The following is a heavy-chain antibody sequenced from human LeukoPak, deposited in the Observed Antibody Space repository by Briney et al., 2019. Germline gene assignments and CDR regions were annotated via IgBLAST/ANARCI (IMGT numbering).Heavy chain of an antibody. Sequence: GASVKVSCKASGYTFTAYFMHWVRQAPGQGLEWMEQINPNSGGTNYAQKFQGRVTMTRDTSITTAYMDLSRLTYDDTAVYYCARGGTEASSGDYWGQGTLVTVSS. D-gene: IGHD3-10*01. CDR1: GYTFTAYF. J-gene: IGHJ4*02. CDR2: INPNSGGT. V-gene: IGHV1-2*06. CDR3: ARGGTEASSGDY.